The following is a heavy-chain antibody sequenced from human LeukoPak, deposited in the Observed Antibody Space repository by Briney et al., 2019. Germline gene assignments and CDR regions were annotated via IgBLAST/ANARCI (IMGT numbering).Heavy chain of an antibody. CDR1: GFTFSSYA. Sequence: PGGSLRLSCAASGFTFSSYAMHWVRQAPGKGLEWVAVISYDGSNKYYADSVKGRFTISRDNSKNTLYLQMNSLRAEDTAVYYCAREGPYPYFDYWGQGTLVTVSS. V-gene: IGHV3-30-3*01. CDR2: ISYDGSNK. J-gene: IGHJ4*02. CDR3: AREGPYPYFDY.